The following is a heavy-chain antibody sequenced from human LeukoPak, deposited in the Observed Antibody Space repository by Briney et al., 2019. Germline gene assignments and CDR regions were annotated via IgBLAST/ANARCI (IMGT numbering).Heavy chain of an antibody. CDR2: INHSGST. CDR1: GGSFSGYY. V-gene: IGHV4-34*01. J-gene: IGHJ4*02. D-gene: IGHD5-18*01. CDR3: ARGRGHSSDY. Sequence: SETLSLTCAAYGGSFSGYYWSWIRQPPGKGLEWIGEINHSGSTNYNPSLKSRVTISVDTSRNQFSLKLSSVTAADTAVYYCARGRGHSSDYWGQGTLVTVSS.